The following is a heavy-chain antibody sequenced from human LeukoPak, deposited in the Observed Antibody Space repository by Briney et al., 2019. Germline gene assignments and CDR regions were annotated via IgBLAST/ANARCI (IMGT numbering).Heavy chain of an antibody. CDR3: VRICTSCGYSFDY. J-gene: IGHJ4*02. D-gene: IGHD2-2*01. CDR2: MSGSTTYI. V-gene: IGHV3-21*01. CDR1: GFTFSHYN. Sequence: SGGSLRLSCAASGFTFSHYNMNWVRQAPGKGLEWLSSMSGSTTYIYYADSVKGRFTISRDNAKNSLTLQMSSLRAEDTAVYYCVRICTSCGYSFDYWGQGTLVTVSS.